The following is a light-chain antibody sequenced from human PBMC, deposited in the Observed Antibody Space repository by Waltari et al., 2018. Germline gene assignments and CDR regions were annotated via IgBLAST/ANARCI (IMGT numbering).Light chain of an antibody. V-gene: IGKV1-27*01. J-gene: IGKJ1*01. Sequence: QMTQSPSSLSASLGDRVTISCRASQDITHYLAWYQQKPGNTPQLLIYRASTLQSGVPSRFSGSGSGTHFSLTIDGLQPEDAATYFCLKYNSAPRAFGQGNRVEIK. CDR2: RAS. CDR1: QDITHY. CDR3: LKYNSAPRA.